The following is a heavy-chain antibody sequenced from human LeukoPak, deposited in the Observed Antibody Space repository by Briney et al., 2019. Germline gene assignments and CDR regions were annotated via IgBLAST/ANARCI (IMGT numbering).Heavy chain of an antibody. D-gene: IGHD3-22*01. J-gene: IGHJ4*02. CDR3: ARVDDSSGYSSFYFDY. V-gene: IGHV3-48*04. CDR1: GFTLSGYS. Sequence: GGSLRLSCAASGFTLSGYSMNWVRQAPGKGLEWISYISSTSNTIYYADSVKGRFTISRDNTRDSLFLQMNSLRAEDTAVYYCARVDDSSGYSSFYFDYWGQGTLVTVSS. CDR2: ISSTSNTI.